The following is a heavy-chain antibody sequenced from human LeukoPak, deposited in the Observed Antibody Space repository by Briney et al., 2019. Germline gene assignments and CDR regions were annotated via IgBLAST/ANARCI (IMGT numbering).Heavy chain of an antibody. CDR1: GFTFSSYS. D-gene: IGHD2-2*01. J-gene: IGHJ4*02. V-gene: IGHV3-21*04. CDR2: ISSSSSYI. Sequence: GGSLRLSCAASGFTFSSYSMNWVRQAPGKGLEWVSSISSSSSYIYYADSVKGRFTISRDNSKNTLYLQMNSLRAEDTAVYYCAKYPLPGYCSSTSCYFDYWGQGTLVTVSS. CDR3: AKYPLPGYCSSTSCYFDY.